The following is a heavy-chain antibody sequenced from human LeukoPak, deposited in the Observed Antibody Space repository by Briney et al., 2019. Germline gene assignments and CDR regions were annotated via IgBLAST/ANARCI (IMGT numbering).Heavy chain of an antibody. CDR3: ARKGGYSSSFDY. CDR2: VYASGST. D-gene: IGHD6-13*01. J-gene: IGHJ4*02. CDR1: GGSTNSYY. V-gene: IGHV4-59*01. Sequence: KRSDTLSVTCTDPGGSTNSYYWGWIRRPPGNGWQWRGYVYASGSTNDNPSLKSRITISVDTSKNQFSLKLSSVAAADTAVYYCARKGGYSSSFDYWGQGTLVTVSS.